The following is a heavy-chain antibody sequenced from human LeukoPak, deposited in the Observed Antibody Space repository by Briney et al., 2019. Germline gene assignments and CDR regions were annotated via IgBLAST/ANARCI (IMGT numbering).Heavy chain of an antibody. CDR3: ARVKGLSYCSSTSCLGDAFDI. CDR2: INPSGGST. V-gene: IGHV1-46*03. Sequence: ASVKVSCKASGYTFTSYYMHWVRQAPGQGLEWMGIINPSGGSTSYAQKFQGRVTVTRDTSTSTVYMELSSLRSEDTAVYYCARVKGLSYCSSTSCLGDAFDIWGQGTMVTVSS. D-gene: IGHD2-2*01. CDR1: GYTFTSYY. J-gene: IGHJ3*02.